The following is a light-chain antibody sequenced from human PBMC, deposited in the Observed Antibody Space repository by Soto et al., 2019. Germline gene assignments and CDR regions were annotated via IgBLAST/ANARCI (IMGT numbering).Light chain of an antibody. Sequence: EIVLTQSPATLSLSPGERATLSCRASQSIGLAIAWYQHKPGQAPRLLIFDASQRATGIPARFRGSGSGTDFTLSISSLESEDFAVYYCQPRTDRSPWTFAQGTKVDIK. V-gene: IGKV3-11*01. J-gene: IGKJ1*01. CDR1: QSIGLA. CDR2: DAS. CDR3: QPRTDRSPWT.